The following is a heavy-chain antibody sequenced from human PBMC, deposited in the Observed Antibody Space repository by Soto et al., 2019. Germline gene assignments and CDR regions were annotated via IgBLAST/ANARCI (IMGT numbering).Heavy chain of an antibody. CDR3: ARSFGSYYAIYYFYY. CDR2: IYYSGST. Sequence: SETLSLTCTVSGGSVSSGISYWSWIRQPPGKGLEWIGYIYYSGSTNYSPSLTSRVTISLDTSKNQFSLKLSSVTAADTAVYYCARSFGSYYAIYYFYYWGQGTLVT. CDR1: GGSVSSGISY. D-gene: IGHD1-26*01. V-gene: IGHV4-61*01. J-gene: IGHJ4*02.